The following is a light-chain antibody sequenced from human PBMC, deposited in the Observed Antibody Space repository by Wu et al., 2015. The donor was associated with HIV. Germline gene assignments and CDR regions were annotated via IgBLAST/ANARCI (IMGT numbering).Light chain of an antibody. J-gene: IGKJ1*01. CDR2: KAS. CDR1: QSISSW. Sequence: DIQMTQSPSTLSASVGDRVTITCRASQSISSWLAWYQQKPGEAPKLLIYKASSLESGVPSRFSGSGSGTEFTLTISSLQPDDFATYYCQQYNSYSQGTFGQGTKVEIK. V-gene: IGKV1-5*03. CDR3: QQYNSYSQGT.